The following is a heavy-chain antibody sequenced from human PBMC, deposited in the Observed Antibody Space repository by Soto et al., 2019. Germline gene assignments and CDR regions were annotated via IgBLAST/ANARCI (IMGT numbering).Heavy chain of an antibody. V-gene: IGHV1-3*01. Sequence: ASVKVSCKASGYTFTSYAMHWVRQAPGQRLEWMGWINAGNGNTKYSQKFQGRVTITRDTSASTAYMELSSLRSEDTAVYYCAREVNRGVIILGDAFDIWGQGTMVTVSS. J-gene: IGHJ3*02. CDR3: AREVNRGVIILGDAFDI. D-gene: IGHD3-10*01. CDR2: INAGNGNT. CDR1: GYTFTSYA.